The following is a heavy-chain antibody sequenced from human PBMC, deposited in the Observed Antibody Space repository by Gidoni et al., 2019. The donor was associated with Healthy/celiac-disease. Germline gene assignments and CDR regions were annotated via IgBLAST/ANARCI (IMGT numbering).Heavy chain of an antibody. D-gene: IGHD3-22*01. Sequence: QVQLQQWGAGLLKPSETLSLTCAVYGGSFSGYYWIWIRQPPGKVLEWIGEINHSRSTNYNPSLKRRVTISVDTSKNQFSLKLSSVTAADTAVYYCAREADSFGKRIDYWGQGTLVTVSS. J-gene: IGHJ4*02. CDR2: INHSRST. V-gene: IGHV4-34*01. CDR1: GGSFSGYY. CDR3: AREADSFGKRIDY.